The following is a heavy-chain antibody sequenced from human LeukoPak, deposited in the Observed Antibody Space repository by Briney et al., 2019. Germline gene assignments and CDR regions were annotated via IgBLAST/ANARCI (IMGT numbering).Heavy chain of an antibody. CDR3: ARSYPYFDY. CDR1: GYTFTGYY. Sequence: ASVKVSCKASGYTFTGYYMHWVRQAPGQGLEWMGWINPNSGGTNYAQNFQGRVTMTRDTSISSAYMELSRLKSDDTAVYYCARSYPYFDYWGQGTLVTVSS. J-gene: IGHJ4*02. D-gene: IGHD1-26*01. CDR2: INPNSGGT. V-gene: IGHV1-2*02.